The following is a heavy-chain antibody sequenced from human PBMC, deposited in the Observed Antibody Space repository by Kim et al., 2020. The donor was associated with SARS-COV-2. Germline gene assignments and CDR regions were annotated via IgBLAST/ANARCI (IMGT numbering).Heavy chain of an antibody. CDR1: GFGFSGTW. D-gene: IGHD3-16*02. V-gene: IGHV3-15*01. Sequence: GGSLRLSCAASGFGFSGTWMSWVRQGPGKGLEWVGLIKTNTDGGTKGGTTDYAAPVKGRFTISRDDSKSTLYLQMNSLKTEDTAVYYCIALSAFGGVIVKAYWGRGTLVTVAS. J-gene: IGHJ4*02. CDR3: IALSAFGGVIVKAY. CDR2: IKTNTDGGTKGGTT.